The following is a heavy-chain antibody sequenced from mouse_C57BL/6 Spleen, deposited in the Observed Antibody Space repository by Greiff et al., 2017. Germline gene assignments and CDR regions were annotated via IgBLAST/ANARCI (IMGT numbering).Heavy chain of an antibody. J-gene: IGHJ2*01. CDR1: GYTFTDYE. CDR3: TRLGYGSDYVDY. CDR2: IDPETGGT. D-gene: IGHD1-1*01. Sequence: QVQLQQSGAELVRPGASVTLSCKASGYTFTDYEMHWVKQTPVHGLEWIGAIDPETGGTAYNQKFKGKAILTADKSSSTAYMELRSLTSEDSAVYYCTRLGYGSDYVDYWGQGTTLTVSS. V-gene: IGHV1-15*01.